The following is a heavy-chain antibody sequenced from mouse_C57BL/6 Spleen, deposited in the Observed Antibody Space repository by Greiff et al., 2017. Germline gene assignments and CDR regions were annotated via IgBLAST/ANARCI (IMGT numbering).Heavy chain of an antibody. V-gene: IGHV2-2*01. Sequence: QVQLQQSGPGLVQPSQSLSITCTVSGFSLTSYGVHWVRQSPGKGLEWLGVIWSGGSTDYNAAFISRLSISKDNSKSQVFFKMNSLQADDTGIYYCARNPYGSSYDFDYWGQGTTLTVSS. CDR2: IWSGGST. D-gene: IGHD1-1*01. CDR1: GFSLTSYG. J-gene: IGHJ2*01. CDR3: ARNPYGSSYDFDY.